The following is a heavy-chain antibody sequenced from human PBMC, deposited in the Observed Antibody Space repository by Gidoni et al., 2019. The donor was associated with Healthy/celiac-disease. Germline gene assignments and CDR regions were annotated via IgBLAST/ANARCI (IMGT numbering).Heavy chain of an antibody. CDR2: IYPSDHYT. CDR3: ARGDCTNGVCYQPWFDP. V-gene: IGHV5-10-1*03. CDR1: GYSFTSSW. Sequence: EVQLVQSGAEVKEPGESLRISCAGSGYSFTSSWISWVRQMPGKGLEWMGSIYPSDHYTNYSPSFQGHVTISADKSISTAYLQWSSLKASDTAMYYCARGDCTNGVCYQPWFDPWGQGTLVTVSS. J-gene: IGHJ5*02. D-gene: IGHD2-8*01.